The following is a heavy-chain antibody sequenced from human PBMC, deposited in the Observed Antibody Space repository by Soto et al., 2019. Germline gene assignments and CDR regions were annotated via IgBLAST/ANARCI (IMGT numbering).Heavy chain of an antibody. D-gene: IGHD2-2*01. CDR3: ARLHGYCISSSCHGHYAMDV. Sequence: SETLSLTCAVSGASIRSNNRWSWVRQPPGKGLEWIGEIFHSGSTYYNPSLNSRVTVSVDTSKNQFSLKVTSVTAADTAVYYCARLHGYCISSSCHGHYAMDVWGQGTTVTVSS. CDR1: GASIRSNNR. J-gene: IGHJ6*02. V-gene: IGHV4-4*02. CDR2: IFHSGST.